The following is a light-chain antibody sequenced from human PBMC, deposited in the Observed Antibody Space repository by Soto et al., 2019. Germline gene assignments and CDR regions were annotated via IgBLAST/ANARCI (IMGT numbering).Light chain of an antibody. J-gene: IGLJ1*01. CDR3: AAWDDSTTVQYV. Sequence: QSVLTQAPSASGTPGQRVSISCSGSSSNIGSNFVYWYQQLPGTAPKLLIYRNNQRPSGVPDRLSGSKSGTSASLAISGLRSEDEAEYYCAAWDDSTTVQYVFGTGTKLTVL. V-gene: IGLV1-47*01. CDR2: RNN. CDR1: SSNIGSNF.